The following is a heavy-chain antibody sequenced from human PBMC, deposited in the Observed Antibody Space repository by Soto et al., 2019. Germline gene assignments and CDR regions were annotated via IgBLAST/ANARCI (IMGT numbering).Heavy chain of an antibody. J-gene: IGHJ5*02. Sequence: SVNVSCKASGGTFSSYSISWVRQAPGQGLEWMGGIIPIFGTANYAQKFQGRVTITADKSTSTAYMELSSLRSEDTAVYYCARDRDFWSGYSNWFDPWGQGTLVTVSS. CDR1: GGTFSSYS. D-gene: IGHD3-3*01. CDR2: IIPIFGTA. CDR3: ARDRDFWSGYSNWFDP. V-gene: IGHV1-69*06.